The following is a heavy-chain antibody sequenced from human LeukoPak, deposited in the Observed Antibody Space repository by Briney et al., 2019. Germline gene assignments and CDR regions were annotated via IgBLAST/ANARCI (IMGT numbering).Heavy chain of an antibody. J-gene: IGHJ4*02. V-gene: IGHV3-48*03. CDR1: GFTFNSYE. D-gene: IGHD5-24*01. Sequence: GGSLRLSCAASGFTFNSYEMNWVRQAPGKGLEWVSYISSSGYTIHYADSVKGRFTISRDNAKNSLYLQMNSLRAGDTAVYYCARGRDGYNMYHFDYWGQGTLVTVSS. CDR3: ARGRDGYNMYHFDY. CDR2: ISSSGYTI.